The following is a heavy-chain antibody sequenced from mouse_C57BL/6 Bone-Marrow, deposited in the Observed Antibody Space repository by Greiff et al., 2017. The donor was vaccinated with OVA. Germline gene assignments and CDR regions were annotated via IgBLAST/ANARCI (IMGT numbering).Heavy chain of an antibody. D-gene: IGHD1-1*01. Sequence: VMLVESGPGLVQPSQSLSITCTVSGFSLTSYGVHWVRQSPGKGLEWLGVIWRGGSTDYNAAFMSRLRITKDTSKSQVIFKMNSQQANDTTICNSTKYGSSYTYDAMDCRGQETTDNVTT. CDR1: GFSLTSYG. CDR3: TKYGSSYTYDAMDC. J-gene: IGHJ4*01. CDR2: IWRGGST. V-gene: IGHV2-5*01.